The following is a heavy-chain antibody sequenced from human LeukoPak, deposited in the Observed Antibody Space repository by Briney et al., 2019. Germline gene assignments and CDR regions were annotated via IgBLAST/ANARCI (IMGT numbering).Heavy chain of an antibody. CDR3: ARAPSITMVRGVPYYYYMDV. Sequence: SETLSLTSTVSGVSISSYYWSWIRQPPGKGLEWIGYIYYSGSTNYNPSLKSRVTISVDTSKNQFSLKLSSVTAADTAVYYCARAPSITMVRGVPYYYYMDVWGKGTTVTVSS. CDR2: IYYSGST. CDR1: GVSISSYY. V-gene: IGHV4-59*01. D-gene: IGHD3-10*01. J-gene: IGHJ6*03.